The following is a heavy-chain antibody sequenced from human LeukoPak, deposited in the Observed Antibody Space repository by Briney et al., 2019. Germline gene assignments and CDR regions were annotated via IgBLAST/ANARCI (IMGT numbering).Heavy chain of an antibody. CDR3: AIGMLRDGYNF. CDR1: GGTFSSYA. Sequence: SVKVSCKASGGTFSSYAISWVRQAPGQGLEWMGGIIPIFGTANYAQKFQGRVTITTDESTSTAYMELSSLRSEDTAVYYYAIGMLRDGYNFWGQGTLVTVSS. CDR2: IIPIFGTA. V-gene: IGHV1-69*05. J-gene: IGHJ4*02. D-gene: IGHD5-24*01.